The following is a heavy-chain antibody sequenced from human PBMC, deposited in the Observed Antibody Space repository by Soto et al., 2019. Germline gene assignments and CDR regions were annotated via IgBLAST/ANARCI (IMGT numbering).Heavy chain of an antibody. CDR1: GGSISYYY. CDR2: IYYSGST. V-gene: IGHV4-59*01. Sequence: QVQLQESGPGLVKPSETPSLTCTVSGGSISYYYWSWIRQPPGKGLEYICYIYYSGSTNYNPSLKGRVTMSVDTSKNQFSLRLSSVTAADTAVYYCARVRERWFTYWYFDLWGRGTLVTVSS. CDR3: ARVRERWFTYWYFDL. D-gene: IGHD1-26*01. J-gene: IGHJ2*01.